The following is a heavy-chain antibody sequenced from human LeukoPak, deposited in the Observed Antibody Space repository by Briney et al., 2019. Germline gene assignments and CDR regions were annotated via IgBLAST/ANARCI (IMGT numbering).Heavy chain of an antibody. V-gene: IGHV1-69*13. CDR2: IIPIFGTA. Sequence: ASVKVSCKASGGTFSSYAISWVRQAPGQGLEWMGGIIPIFGTANYAQKFQGRVTITADEPTSTAYMELSSLRSEDTAVYYCARDRGIAVAANYYYYGMDVWGQGTTVTVSS. J-gene: IGHJ6*02. CDR3: ARDRGIAVAANYYYYGMDV. D-gene: IGHD6-19*01. CDR1: GGTFSSYA.